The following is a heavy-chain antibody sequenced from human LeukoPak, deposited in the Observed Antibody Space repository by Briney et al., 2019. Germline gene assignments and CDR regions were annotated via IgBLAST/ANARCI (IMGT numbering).Heavy chain of an antibody. J-gene: IGHJ4*02. CDR1: GFTFSSYS. Sequence: PGGSLRLSCAASGFTFSSYSMNWVRQAPGKGLEWVSSISSSRSYIYYADSVKGRFTISRDNAKNSLYLQMNSLRAEDTAVYYCARGGEMATIKGVYYFDYWGQGTLVTVSS. CDR2: ISSSRSYI. CDR3: ARGGEMATIKGVYYFDY. D-gene: IGHD5-24*01. V-gene: IGHV3-21*01.